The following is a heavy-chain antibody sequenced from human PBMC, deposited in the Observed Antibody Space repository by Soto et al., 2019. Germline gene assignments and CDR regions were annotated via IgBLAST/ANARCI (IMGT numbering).Heavy chain of an antibody. V-gene: IGHV1-18*01. Sequence: QVQLVQSGGEVKRPGGSVKVFCKTSGYTFSNYGITWVRQAPGQPLEWLGWVSLYSDGANYAQKFQGRVSMTTDTSTTTAYMELRSLRSDDTAVYYCARVVPGAEAWFGPWGQGTLVTVSS. D-gene: IGHD2-2*01. J-gene: IGHJ5*02. CDR3: ARVVPGAEAWFGP. CDR2: VSLYSDGA. CDR1: GYTFSNYG.